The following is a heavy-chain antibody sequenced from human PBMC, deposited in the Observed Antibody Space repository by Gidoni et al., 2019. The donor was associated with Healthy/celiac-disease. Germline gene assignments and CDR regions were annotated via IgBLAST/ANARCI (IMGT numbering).Heavy chain of an antibody. CDR3: ARGAGSGYSI. CDR1: GGSFSGYY. J-gene: IGHJ4*02. Sequence: QVQLQQWGAELLKPSETLSLTCAVYGGSFSGYYWSWIRQPPGKGLEWIGEINHSGSTNYNPSLKSRVTISVDTSKNQFSLKLSSVTAADTAVYYCARGAGSGYSIWGQGTLVTVSS. CDR2: INHSGST. D-gene: IGHD3-22*01. V-gene: IGHV4-34*01.